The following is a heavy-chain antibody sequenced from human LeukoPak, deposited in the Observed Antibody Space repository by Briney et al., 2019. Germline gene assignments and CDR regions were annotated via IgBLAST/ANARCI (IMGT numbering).Heavy chain of an antibody. CDR3: ARSATGSSELGD. CDR1: GYTFTGYY. J-gene: IGHJ4*02. D-gene: IGHD6-6*01. Sequence: ASVKVSCKASGYTFTGYYMHWVRQAPGQGLEWMGWINPNSGGTNYAQKLQGRVTMTRDTSISTAYMELSRLRSDDTAVYYCARSATGSSELGDWGQGTLVTVSS. CDR2: INPNSGGT. V-gene: IGHV1-2*02.